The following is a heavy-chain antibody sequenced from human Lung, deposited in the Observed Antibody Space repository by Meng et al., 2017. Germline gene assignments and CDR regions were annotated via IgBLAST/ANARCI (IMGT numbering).Heavy chain of an antibody. CDR3: ARGPTTMAHDFDY. Sequence: QGMLQPWGAGLLKPSETLSLTCVVSGGSFSDYYWSWIRQPPGKGLEWIGEINHSGSTNYNPSLESRATISVDTSQNNLSLKLSSVTAADSAVYYCARGPTTMAHDFDYWGQGTLVTVSS. V-gene: IGHV4-34*01. J-gene: IGHJ4*02. CDR2: INHSGST. CDR1: GGSFSDYY. D-gene: IGHD4-11*01.